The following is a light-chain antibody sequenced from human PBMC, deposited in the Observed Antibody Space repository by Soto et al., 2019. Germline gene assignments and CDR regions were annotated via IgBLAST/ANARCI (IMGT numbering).Light chain of an antibody. Sequence: DIQVTQSPSTLSASVGDRVTLTCRASQSISSWLAWYQQKPGKAPKLLIYDASSVESGVPARFSGSGSGTDFTLTISSLQPDDFATYYCQQYNSYSYTFGQGTKLEFK. V-gene: IGKV1-5*01. CDR1: QSISSW. CDR3: QQYNSYSYT. CDR2: DAS. J-gene: IGKJ2*01.